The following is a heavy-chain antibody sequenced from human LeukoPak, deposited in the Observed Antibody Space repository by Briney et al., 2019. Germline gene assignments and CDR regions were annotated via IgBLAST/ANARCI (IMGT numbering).Heavy chain of an antibody. CDR1: GGSISSSTYS. Sequence: PSETLSLTCSVSGGSISSSTYSWGWIRQPPGKGLEWIGSFYYTGDTYYGPSLTSRVTISVDTSKNQFSLNLTSLTTADTAVYYCARLLPYCSDGICYFWEYFDSWGQGTLVTVSS. CDR2: FYYTGDT. D-gene: IGHD2-15*01. J-gene: IGHJ4*02. V-gene: IGHV4-39*01. CDR3: ARLLPYCSDGICYFWEYFDS.